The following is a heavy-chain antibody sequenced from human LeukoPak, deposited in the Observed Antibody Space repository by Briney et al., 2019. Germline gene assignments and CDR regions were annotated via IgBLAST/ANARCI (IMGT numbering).Heavy chain of an antibody. Sequence: QSGGPRRFSCAASGFTLSTYWMNWFRKAPGKGLVWVARINSDGSSTNYADSVKGRFTISRDNAKNTLYLQMNSLRAEDTAVYYCARGQWLVSHWYFDLWGRGTLVTVSS. J-gene: IGHJ2*01. V-gene: IGHV3-74*01. CDR1: GFTLSTYW. CDR2: INSDGSST. CDR3: ARGQWLVSHWYFDL. D-gene: IGHD6-19*01.